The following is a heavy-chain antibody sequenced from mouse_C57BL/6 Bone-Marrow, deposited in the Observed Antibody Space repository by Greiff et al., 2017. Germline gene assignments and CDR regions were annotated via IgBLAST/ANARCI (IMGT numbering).Heavy chain of an antibody. V-gene: IGHV5-6*02. D-gene: IGHD1-1*01. CDR3: ARRVDSSYGFDV. CDR2: ISSGGSYT. Sequence: EVNLVESGGDLVKPGGSLKLSCAASGFTFSSYGMSWVRQTPDKRLEWVATISSGGSYTYYPDSVKGRFTISRDNAKNTLYLQMSSLKSEDTAMYYCARRVDSSYGFDVWGTGTTVTVSS. J-gene: IGHJ1*03. CDR1: GFTFSSYG.